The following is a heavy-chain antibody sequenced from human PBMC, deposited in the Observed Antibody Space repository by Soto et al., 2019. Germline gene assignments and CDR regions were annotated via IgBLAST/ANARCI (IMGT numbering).Heavy chain of an antibody. V-gene: IGHV3-11*01. CDR1: GFTFSDHY. D-gene: IGHD6-6*01. CDR2: ISHRSLTI. J-gene: IGHJ4*02. CDR3: ARGGGSSPFDY. Sequence: GGSLRLSCAASGFTFSDHYMDWFRQTPERGLEWLAYISHRSLTIYHARSVKDRFTISRDDATDSIYLQMNNLRVEDTAVYFCARGGGSSPFDYWGQGTVVTVS.